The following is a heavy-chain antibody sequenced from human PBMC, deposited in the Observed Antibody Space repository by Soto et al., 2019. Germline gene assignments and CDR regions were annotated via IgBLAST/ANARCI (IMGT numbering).Heavy chain of an antibody. CDR1: GFSLTTRGVG. V-gene: IGHV2-5*02. J-gene: IGHJ5*02. CDR2: IYWDDDK. D-gene: IGHD3-16*01. Sequence: QITLKESGPTLVKPTQTLTLTCTFSGFSLTTRGVGVGWIRQPPGKALECLALIYWDDDKRYSPSLQSRLSITKDTSKNQVVLTMTNVDPVDTATYYCAHIPNSYQSDWFDPWGQGTLVSVSS. CDR3: AHIPNSYQSDWFDP.